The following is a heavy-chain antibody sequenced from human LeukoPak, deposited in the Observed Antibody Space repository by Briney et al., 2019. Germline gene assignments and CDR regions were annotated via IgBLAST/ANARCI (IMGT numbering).Heavy chain of an antibody. CDR3: ARQAISGYDPPPFDS. D-gene: IGHD5-12*01. CDR2: IYTSGST. V-gene: IGHV4-4*07. Sequence: PSETLSLTCTVSGGSISSYYWSWIRQPAGKGLEWIGRIYTSGSTNYNPSLKSRVTISVDTSKNQFSLKLSSVTAADTAVYYCARQAISGYDPPPFDSWGQGTLVTVSS. CDR1: GGSISSYY. J-gene: IGHJ4*02.